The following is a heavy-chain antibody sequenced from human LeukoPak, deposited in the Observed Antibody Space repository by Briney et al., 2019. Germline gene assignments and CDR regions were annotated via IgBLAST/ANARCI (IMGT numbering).Heavy chain of an antibody. CDR2: ISSSGSTI. Sequence: GGSLRLSCAASGFTFSSYEMSWVRQAPGKGLEWVSYISSSGSTIYYADSEKGRFTISRDNAKNSLYLQLNSLRAEGTAVYNCARDFSRAFVAYFDYWGQGTLVTVSS. J-gene: IGHJ4*02. V-gene: IGHV3-48*03. D-gene: IGHD2-15*01. CDR3: ARDFSRAFVAYFDY. CDR1: GFTFSSYE.